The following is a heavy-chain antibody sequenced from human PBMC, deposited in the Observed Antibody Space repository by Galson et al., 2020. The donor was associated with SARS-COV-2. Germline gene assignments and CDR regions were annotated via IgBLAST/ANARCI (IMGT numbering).Heavy chain of an antibody. Sequence: GGSLRLSCAASGFTFSSYAMHWVRQAPGKGLEWVAVISYDGSNKYYADSVKGRFTISRDNSKNTLYLQMNSLRAEDTAVYYCAGGLTMIVEYYMDVWGKGTTVTVSS. D-gene: IGHD3-22*01. CDR1: GFTFSSYA. CDR2: ISYDGSNK. V-gene: IGHV3-30-3*01. CDR3: AGGLTMIVEYYMDV. J-gene: IGHJ6*03.